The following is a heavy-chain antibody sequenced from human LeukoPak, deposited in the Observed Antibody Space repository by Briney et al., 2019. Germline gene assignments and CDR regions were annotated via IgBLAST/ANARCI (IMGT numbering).Heavy chain of an antibody. V-gene: IGHV4-31*03. CDR2: IYYSGST. Sequence: SQTLSLTCTVSGGSISSGGYYWSWIRQHPGKGLEWIGYIYYSGSTYYNPSLKSRVTISVDTSKNQFSLKLSSVTAADTAVYYCARGEGDYVENFDYWGQGTLVTVSS. D-gene: IGHD4-17*01. J-gene: IGHJ4*02. CDR1: GGSISSGGYY. CDR3: ARGEGDYVENFDY.